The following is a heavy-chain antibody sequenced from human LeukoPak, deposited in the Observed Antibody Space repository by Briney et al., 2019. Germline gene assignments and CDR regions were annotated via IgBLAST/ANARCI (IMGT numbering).Heavy chain of an antibody. CDR2: IYHSGST. CDR3: ARKEGGQLVNTRRWFDP. D-gene: IGHD6-13*01. J-gene: IGHJ5*02. Sequence: TSETLSLTCAVYGGSFSGYYWSWIRQPPGKGLEWIGEIYHSGSTNYNPSLKSRVTISVDTSKNQFSLKLRSVTAADTAVYYCARKEGGQLVNTRRWFDPWGQGTLVTVSS. V-gene: IGHV4-34*01. CDR1: GGSFSGYY.